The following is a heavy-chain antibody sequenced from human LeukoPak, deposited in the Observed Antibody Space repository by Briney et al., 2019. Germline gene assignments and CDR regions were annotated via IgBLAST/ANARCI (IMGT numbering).Heavy chain of an antibody. CDR2: ISYDGSNK. V-gene: IGHV3-30*18. Sequence: GGSLRLSCAASGFTFSSYGMHWVRQAPGKGLEWVAVISYDGSNKYYADSVKGRFTISRDNSKNTLYLQMNSLRAEDTAVYYCAKDNSRGSYYLYYFDYWGQGTLVTVSS. D-gene: IGHD1-26*01. CDR3: AKDNSRGSYYLYYFDY. CDR1: GFTFSSYG. J-gene: IGHJ4*02.